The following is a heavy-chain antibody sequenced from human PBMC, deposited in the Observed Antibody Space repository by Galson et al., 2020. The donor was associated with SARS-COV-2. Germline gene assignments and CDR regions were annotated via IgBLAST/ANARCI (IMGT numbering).Heavy chain of an antibody. J-gene: IGHJ6*02. CDR1: GFTFNNYG. V-gene: IGHV3-30*18. CDR3: AKRPKVFEIWPYGMDV. D-gene: IGHD3-10*02. Sequence: GGSLRLSCAASGFTFNNYGMHWVRKAPGKGLEWVAVISYEGSNKYYADPVRGRFFISRDNSKNTLYLQMDSLRPEDTAVYYCAKRPKVFEIWPYGMDVWGQGTTVTVSS. CDR2: ISYEGSNK.